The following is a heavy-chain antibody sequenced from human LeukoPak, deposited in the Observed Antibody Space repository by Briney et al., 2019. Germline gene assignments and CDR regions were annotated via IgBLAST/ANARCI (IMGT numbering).Heavy chain of an antibody. V-gene: IGHV3-48*04. D-gene: IGHD5-18*01. CDR1: GFTFSSYS. CDR2: ISSSSSTI. J-gene: IGHJ4*02. CDR3: AREGPQQLCDY. Sequence: GGSLRLSCAASGFTFSSYSMNWVRQAPGKGLEWVSYISSSSSTIYYADSVKGRFTISRDNAKNSLYLQMNSLRAEDTAVYYCAREGPQQLCDYWGQGTLVTVSS.